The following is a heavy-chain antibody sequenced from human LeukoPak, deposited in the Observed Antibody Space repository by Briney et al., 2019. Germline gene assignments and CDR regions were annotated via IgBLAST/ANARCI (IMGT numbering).Heavy chain of an antibody. V-gene: IGHV4-59*01. Sequence: PSETLSLTCTVSGGSISSYYWSWIRQPPGKGLEWIGYIYYSGSTNYNPSLKSRVTISVDTSKNQFSLKLSSVTAADTAVYYCAGSSSWYLYHYMDVWGKGTTVTISS. CDR1: GGSISSYY. CDR2: IYYSGST. J-gene: IGHJ6*03. D-gene: IGHD6-13*01. CDR3: AGSSSWYLYHYMDV.